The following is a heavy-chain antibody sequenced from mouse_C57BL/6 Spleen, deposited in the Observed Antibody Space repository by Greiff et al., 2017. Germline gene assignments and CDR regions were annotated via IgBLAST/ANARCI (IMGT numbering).Heavy chain of an antibody. CDR1: GYTFTSYW. Sequence: QVQLQQPGAELVKPGASVKMSCKASGYTFTSYWITWVKQRPGQGLEWIGDIYPGSGSTNYNEKFKSKATLTVDTSSSTAYIQLSSLTSEDSAVYYCARCDGYYVYFDVWGTGTTVTVAS. CDR3: ARCDGYYVYFDV. D-gene: IGHD2-3*01. J-gene: IGHJ1*03. CDR2: IYPGSGST. V-gene: IGHV1-55*01.